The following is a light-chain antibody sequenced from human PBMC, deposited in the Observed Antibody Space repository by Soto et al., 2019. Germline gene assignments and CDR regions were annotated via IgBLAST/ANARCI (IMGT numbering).Light chain of an antibody. CDR1: QSVGSN. J-gene: IGKJ1*01. CDR3: QQYNNWPRT. CDR2: GAS. Sequence: EIVLTQSPVTLSLSPGERATLSCRASQSVGSNLAWYQQKPGQAPRLLIYGASTRAAGIPARFSGGGSGTEFTLTISSLQSEDFAVYYCQQYNNWPRTFGHGTKVDI. V-gene: IGKV3-15*01.